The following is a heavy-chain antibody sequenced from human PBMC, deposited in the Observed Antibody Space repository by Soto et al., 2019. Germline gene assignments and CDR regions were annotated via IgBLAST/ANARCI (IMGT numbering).Heavy chain of an antibody. D-gene: IGHD5-18*01. V-gene: IGHV3-64D*06. CDR1: GFTFSSYA. CDR3: VKFYVDTAIVDYYYGMDV. Sequence: GGSLRLSCSAPGFTFSSYAMHWVRQAPGKGLEYVSAISSNGGSTYYADSVKGRFTISRDSSKNTLYLQMSSLRAEDTAVYYCVKFYVDTAIVDYYYGMDVWGQGTTVTVSS. J-gene: IGHJ6*02. CDR2: ISSNGGST.